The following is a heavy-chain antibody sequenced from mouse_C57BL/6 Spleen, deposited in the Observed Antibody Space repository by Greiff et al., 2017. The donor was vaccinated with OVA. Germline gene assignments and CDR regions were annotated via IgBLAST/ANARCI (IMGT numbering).Heavy chain of an antibody. D-gene: IGHD4-1*01. Sequence: QVQLKQPGAELVKPGASVKLSCKASGYTFTSYWMHWVKQRPGQGLEWIGMIHPNSGSTNYNEKFKSKATLTVDKSSSTAYMQLSSLTSEDSAVYYCARRELTGRGYAMDYWGQGTSVTVSS. CDR2: IHPNSGST. CDR3: ARRELTGRGYAMDY. J-gene: IGHJ4*01. V-gene: IGHV1-64*01. CDR1: GYTFTSYW.